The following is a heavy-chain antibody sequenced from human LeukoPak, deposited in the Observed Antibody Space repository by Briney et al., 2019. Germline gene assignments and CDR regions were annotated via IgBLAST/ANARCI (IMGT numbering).Heavy chain of an antibody. CDR3: ARGPSSGWYYFDY. Sequence: GGSLRLSCAVSGFTFSSYSMNWVRQAPGKGLEWVSSISSSSSYIYYADSVKGRFTISRDNAKNSLYLQMNSLRAEDTAVYYCARGPSSGWYYFDYWGQGTLVTVSS. J-gene: IGHJ4*02. V-gene: IGHV3-21*01. D-gene: IGHD6-19*01. CDR2: ISSSSSYI. CDR1: GFTFSSYS.